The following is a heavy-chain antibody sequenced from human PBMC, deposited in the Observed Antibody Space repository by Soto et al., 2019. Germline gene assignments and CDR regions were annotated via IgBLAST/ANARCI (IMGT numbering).Heavy chain of an antibody. Sequence: GGSLRLSCAASGFTFSSYAMSWVRQAPGKGLEWVSAISGSGGSTYYADSVKGRFTISRDNSKNTLYLQMNSLRAEDTAVYYCAKGQIVVVVAATPLDYWGQGTLVTVSS. CDR3: AKGQIVVVVAATPLDY. V-gene: IGHV3-23*01. J-gene: IGHJ4*02. CDR1: GFTFSSYA. D-gene: IGHD2-15*01. CDR2: ISGSGGST.